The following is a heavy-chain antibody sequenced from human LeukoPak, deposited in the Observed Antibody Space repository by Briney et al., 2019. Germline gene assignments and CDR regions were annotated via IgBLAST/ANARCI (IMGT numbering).Heavy chain of an antibody. CDR3: ARNHCSGGSCYSDY. CDR2: IYYSGST. Sequence: SETLSLTCAVSGGSITSSSYYWGRLRQPPGKGLEWIGYIYYSGSTYYNPSLKGRVTISADTAKNQFSLQLSSVTAADTAVYYCARNHCSGGSCYSDYWGQGTRVTVSS. D-gene: IGHD2-15*01. V-gene: IGHV4-39*01. CDR1: GGSITSSSYY. J-gene: IGHJ4*02.